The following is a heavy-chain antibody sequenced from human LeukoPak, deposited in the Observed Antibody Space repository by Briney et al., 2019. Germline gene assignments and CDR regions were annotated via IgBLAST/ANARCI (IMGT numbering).Heavy chain of an antibody. V-gene: IGHV3-30*04. CDR1: GFTFSSYA. CDR2: ISSDGSNK. CDR3: ARDSRTAAGTFDY. Sequence: GRSLRLSCAASGFTFSSYAMHWVRQAPGKGLEWVAVISSDGSNKFYPDSVKGRFTISRDNSKNTLDLQMNSLRGEDTAVYCCARDSRTAAGTFDYWGQGILVTVSS. D-gene: IGHD6-13*01. J-gene: IGHJ4*02.